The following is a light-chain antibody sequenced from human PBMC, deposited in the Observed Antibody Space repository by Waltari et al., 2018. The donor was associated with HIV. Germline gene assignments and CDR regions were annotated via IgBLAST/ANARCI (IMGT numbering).Light chain of an antibody. J-gene: IGKJ3*01. V-gene: IGKV1-39*01. Sequence: DIQMTKSPSSLSASVGDRVSITCRASQSISSYLNWYQQKPGKVPKLLIYSASTLQSGVPSRFSGSGSGTDFTLTISSLQPEDFATYYCQQSYSTPVTFGPGTKVEIK. CDR2: SAS. CDR3: QQSYSTPVT. CDR1: QSISSY.